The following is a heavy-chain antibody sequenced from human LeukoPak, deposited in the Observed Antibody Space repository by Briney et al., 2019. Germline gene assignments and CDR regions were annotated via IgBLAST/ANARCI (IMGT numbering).Heavy chain of an antibody. CDR2: LYSGGST. V-gene: IGHV3-66*01. D-gene: IGHD5-24*01. CDR1: GFVVSTNY. CDR3: AMDSAWLPLKFDY. Sequence: GGSLRLSCAASGFVVSTNYMSWVRQAPGKGLEWVSVLYSGGSTYYTDSVTGRFTISRDNSNNTLYLQMNNLRAEDTAVYYCAMDSAWLPLKFDYWGPGTLVAVST. J-gene: IGHJ4*02.